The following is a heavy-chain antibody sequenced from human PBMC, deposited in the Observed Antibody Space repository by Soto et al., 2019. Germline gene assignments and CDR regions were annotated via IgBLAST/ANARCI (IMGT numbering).Heavy chain of an antibody. V-gene: IGHV1-69*01. Sequence: QVQLVQSGAEVKKPGSSVKVSCKASGGTFSSYAISWVRQAPGQGLEWMGGIIPIFGTANYAQKFQGRVTITADESTSTGYMEFGSLGSEGMVVYECAGQDSSGWDSHRHFGYWGQGALVTVSS. J-gene: IGHJ4*02. CDR3: AGQDSSGWDSHRHFGY. CDR2: IIPIFGTA. CDR1: GGTFSSYA. D-gene: IGHD6-19*01.